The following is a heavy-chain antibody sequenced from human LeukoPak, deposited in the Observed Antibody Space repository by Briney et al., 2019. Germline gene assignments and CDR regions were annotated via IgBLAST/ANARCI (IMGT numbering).Heavy chain of an antibody. V-gene: IGHV1-46*01. CDR3: ARWTGTTGLDY. Sequence: GASVKVYCKASGYSFSSYYMHWVRQAPGQGLEWMGIINPSGGSTTYAQKFRDRVTMTRDTSTTTVYMELSSLKSEDTAVYYCARWTGTTGLDYGGQGTLVTVSS. CDR2: INPSGGST. CDR1: GYSFSSYY. D-gene: IGHD1-1*01. J-gene: IGHJ4*02.